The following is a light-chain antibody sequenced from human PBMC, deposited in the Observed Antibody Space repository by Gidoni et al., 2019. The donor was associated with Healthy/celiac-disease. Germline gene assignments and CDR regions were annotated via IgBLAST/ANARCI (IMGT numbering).Light chain of an antibody. CDR3: QQYNNWPPYT. CDR1: QSVSSN. CDR2: GAS. V-gene: IGKV3-15*01. J-gene: IGKJ2*01. Sequence: ELVMTQSPATLSVSPGERATLSCRASQSVSSNLAWYQQKPGQAPRLLIYGASTSATGIPARFSGSGSGTDFTLTISSLQSEDCAVYYCQQYNNWPPYTFGRGTKLEI.